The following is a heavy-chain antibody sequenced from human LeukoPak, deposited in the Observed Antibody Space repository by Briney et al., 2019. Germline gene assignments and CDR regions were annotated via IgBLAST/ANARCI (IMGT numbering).Heavy chain of an antibody. V-gene: IGHV4-39*01. CDR2: IYYTGST. D-gene: IGHD3-9*01. Sequence: SETLSLTCTVSSGSISSSSYYWGWIRQPPGKGLEWIGSIYYTGSTYYNPSLQSRVTISVDTSKNQFSLKLSSVTATDTAVYYCARYETGLGAYDTSGHRKPVTVSS. CDR1: SGSISSSSYY. J-gene: IGHJ3*02. CDR3: ARYETGLGAYDT.